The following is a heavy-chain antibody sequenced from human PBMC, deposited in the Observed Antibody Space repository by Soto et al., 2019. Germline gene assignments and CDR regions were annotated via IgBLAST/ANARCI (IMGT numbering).Heavy chain of an antibody. CDR1: GGSISSGGYS. Sequence: QLQLQESGSGLVKPSQTLSLTCAVSGGSISSGGYSWSWIRQPPGKGLGWIGDSYHSGSTYYNPSLKSRVTISVDRSKNQFSLKLSSVTAADTAVYYCAAGGGLPRYYWGQGTLVTVSS. CDR3: AAGGGLPRYY. V-gene: IGHV4-30-2*01. J-gene: IGHJ4*02. D-gene: IGHD5-12*01. CDR2: SYHSGST.